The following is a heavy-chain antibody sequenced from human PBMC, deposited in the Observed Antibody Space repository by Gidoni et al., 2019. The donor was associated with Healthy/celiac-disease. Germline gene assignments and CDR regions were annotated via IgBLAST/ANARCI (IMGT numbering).Heavy chain of an antibody. V-gene: IGHV4-34*01. CDR3: ARSPPGLWGTIAAAASGWFDP. Sequence: QVQLQQWGAGLLKPSETLSLTCAVYGGSFSCYSWQWILQPPGKGLEWIGEINHSGSTNYNPSLKSRVTISVDTSKNQFSLKLSSVTAADTAVYYCARSPPGLWGTIAAAASGWFDPWGQGTLVTVSS. CDR2: INHSGST. D-gene: IGHD6-13*01. J-gene: IGHJ5*02. CDR1: GGSFSCYS.